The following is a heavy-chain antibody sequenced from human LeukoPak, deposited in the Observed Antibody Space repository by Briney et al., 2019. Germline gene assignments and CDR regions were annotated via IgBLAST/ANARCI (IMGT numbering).Heavy chain of an antibody. Sequence: ASVKVSCKASGYTFTGYYMHWVRQAPGQGLEWMGWINPNSGGTNYAQKFQGRVTMTRDTSISTGYMELTRLTSDDTAIYYCARGREVAGTVGYWGQGTLVTVSS. CDR1: GYTFTGYY. J-gene: IGHJ4*02. CDR3: ARGREVAGTVGY. V-gene: IGHV1-2*02. CDR2: INPNSGGT. D-gene: IGHD6-19*01.